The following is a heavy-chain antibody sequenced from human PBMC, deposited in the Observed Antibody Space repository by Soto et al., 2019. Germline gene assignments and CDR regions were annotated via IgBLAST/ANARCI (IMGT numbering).Heavy chain of an antibody. CDR3: ARLRTTGTTFVPWFDP. CDR1: GGSASTYY. D-gene: IGHD1-1*01. V-gene: IGHV4-59*05. Sequence: SETLSLTCTISGGSASTYYWSWIRLPPGKGLEWIGSIYYSGSTYYNPSLKSRVTISVDTSKNQFSLKLSSVTAADTAVYYCARLRTTGTTFVPWFDPWGQGTLVTVSS. J-gene: IGHJ5*02. CDR2: IYYSGST.